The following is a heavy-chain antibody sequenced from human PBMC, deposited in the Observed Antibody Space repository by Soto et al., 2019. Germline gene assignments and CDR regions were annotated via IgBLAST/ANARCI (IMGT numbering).Heavy chain of an antibody. Sequence: GGSLRLSCAASGFTFSSYAMSWVRQAPGKGLEWVSAISGSGGSTYYADSVKGRFTISRDNSKNTLYLQMNSLRAEDTAVYYCATGGDSSGYFRPPSFDYWGQGTLVTVSS. J-gene: IGHJ4*02. CDR3: ATGGDSSGYFRPPSFDY. CDR1: GFTFSSYA. CDR2: ISGSGGST. D-gene: IGHD3-22*01. V-gene: IGHV3-23*01.